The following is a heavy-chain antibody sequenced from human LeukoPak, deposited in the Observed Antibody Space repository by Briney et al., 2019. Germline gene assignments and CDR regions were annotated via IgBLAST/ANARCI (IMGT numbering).Heavy chain of an antibody. CDR2: IYYSGST. CDR1: GGSISSGGYY. D-gene: IGHD1-26*01. J-gene: IGHJ4*02. Sequence: PSETLSLTCTVSGGSISSGGYYWSWIRQHPGKGLEWIGCIYYSGSTYYNPSLKSRVTISVDTSKNQFSLKLSSVTAADTAVYYCARAIGGAKRSWCHFDYWGQGTLVTASS. V-gene: IGHV4-31*03. CDR3: ARAIGGAKRSWCHFDY.